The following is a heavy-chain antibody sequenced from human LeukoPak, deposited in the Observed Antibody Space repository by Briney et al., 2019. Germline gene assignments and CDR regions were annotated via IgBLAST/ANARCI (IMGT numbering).Heavy chain of an antibody. Sequence: ASVKVSCKASGYTFTSYGISWVRQAPGQGLEWMGWISAYNGNTNYAQKLQGRVTMTTDTSTSTAYMELRSLRSDDTAVYYCARVSGYYYDSSGYPKKNYYYYMDVWGKGTTVTISS. J-gene: IGHJ6*03. CDR3: ARVSGYYYDSSGYPKKNYYYYMDV. D-gene: IGHD3-22*01. CDR1: GYTFTSYG. V-gene: IGHV1-18*01. CDR2: ISAYNGNT.